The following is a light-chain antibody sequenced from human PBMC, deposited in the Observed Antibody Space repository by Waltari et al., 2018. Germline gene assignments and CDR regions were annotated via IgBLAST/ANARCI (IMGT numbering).Light chain of an antibody. CDR2: DVS. CDR3: CSRAGSSVV. CDR1: SGDVGVYHY. Sequence: QSALTQPRSVSGSPGQSVTISCTGTSGDVGVYHYVSWYQEQPGKAPRLSIYDVSERPSGVPVRLSASKTGNTASLTISGLQAEDEGSYHCCSRAGSSVVFGGGTKLTVL. V-gene: IGLV2-11*01. J-gene: IGLJ2*01.